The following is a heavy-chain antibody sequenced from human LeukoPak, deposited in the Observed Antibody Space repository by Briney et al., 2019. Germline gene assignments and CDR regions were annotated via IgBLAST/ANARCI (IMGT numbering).Heavy chain of an antibody. V-gene: IGHV4-61*02. CDR2: ISVSWSA. CDR3: ARDLGDCSSTSCYEEGWFDP. Sequence: SETLSLTCSVSGDSISSGSYYWIWIRQPAGKGLEWIGRISVSWSATYIPSLKSRVIMSVDRTKNQFSLEVKSVTAADTAIYYCARDLGDCSSTSCYEEGWFDPWGQGTLVIVSS. D-gene: IGHD2-2*01. J-gene: IGHJ5*02. CDR1: GDSISSGSYY.